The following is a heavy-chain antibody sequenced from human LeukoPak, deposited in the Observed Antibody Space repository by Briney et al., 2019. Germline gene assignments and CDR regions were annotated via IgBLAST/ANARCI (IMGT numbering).Heavy chain of an antibody. J-gene: IGHJ4*02. CDR2: ICNDGSNK. CDR3: AREGEAAGGPRWVDG. CDR1: GFTFSSYG. V-gene: IGHV3-33*01. Sequence: GGSLRLSCAASGFTFSSYGMHWVRQAPGKGLEWVAVICNDGSNKYYADSVKGRSTMSRNNSKTALHLQMNRLTAEATAVYYCAREGEAAGGPRWVDGWGQGTLVTVSS. D-gene: IGHD6-13*01.